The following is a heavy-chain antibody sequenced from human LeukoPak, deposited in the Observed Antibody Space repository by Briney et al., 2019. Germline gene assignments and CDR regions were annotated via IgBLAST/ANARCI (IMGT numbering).Heavy chain of an antibody. CDR2: INHSGST. CDR3: ARDRPGSMDV. J-gene: IGHJ6*02. CDR1: GGSFSGHY. V-gene: IGHV4-34*01. D-gene: IGHD5-12*01. Sequence: SETLSLTCAVYGGSFSGHYWSWIRQPPGKGLEWIGEINHSGSTNYNPSLKSRVTISVDTSKNQFSLKLSSVTAADTAVYYCARDRPGSMDVWGRGTTVTVSS.